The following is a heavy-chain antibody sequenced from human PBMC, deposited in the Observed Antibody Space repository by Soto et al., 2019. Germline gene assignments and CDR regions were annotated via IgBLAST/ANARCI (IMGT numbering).Heavy chain of an antibody. V-gene: IGHV3-23*01. CDR3: AKGTANNDFWSGYYYYYMDV. D-gene: IGHD3-3*01. J-gene: IGHJ6*03. CDR1: GFTFSSYA. Sequence: GGSLRLSCAASGFTFSSYAMSWVRQAPGKGLEWVSAISGSGGSTYYADSVKGRFTISRDNSKNTLYLQMNSLRAEDTAVYYCAKGTANNDFWSGYYYYYMDVWGKGTTVTVSS. CDR2: ISGSGGST.